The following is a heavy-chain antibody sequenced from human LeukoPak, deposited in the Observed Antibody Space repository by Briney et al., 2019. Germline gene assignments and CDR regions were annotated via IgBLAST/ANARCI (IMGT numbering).Heavy chain of an antibody. D-gene: IGHD2-8*02. J-gene: IGHJ6*02. CDR1: GFSLSGYW. CDR2: IGPDGTGI. Sequence: PGGSLRLSGAASGFSLSGYWMHWVRQAPGKGLVWVSRIGPDGTGITYADSVKGRFTISRDIAKNTVYLQMNSLRAEDAALYYCTRVQAGRSGLMDVWGRGVTVTVSS. V-gene: IGHV3-74*01. CDR3: TRVQAGRSGLMDV.